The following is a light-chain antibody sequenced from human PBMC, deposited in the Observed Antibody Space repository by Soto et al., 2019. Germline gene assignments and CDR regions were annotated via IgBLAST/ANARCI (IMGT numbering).Light chain of an antibody. CDR1: SSNIGSNT. V-gene: IGLV1-44*01. CDR3: AAWDDRLNGV. J-gene: IGLJ3*02. CDR2: SDN. Sequence: QSVLTQPPSASGTPGQRVTISCSGSSSNIGSNTVNWYQQLPGTAPKLLIYSDNQRPSGVPDRFSGSKSGTSASLAISGLQSEDEADYYCAAWDDRLNGVFGGGTKVTVL.